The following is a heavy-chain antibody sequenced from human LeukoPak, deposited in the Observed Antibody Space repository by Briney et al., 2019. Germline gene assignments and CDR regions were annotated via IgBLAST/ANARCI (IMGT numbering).Heavy chain of an antibody. V-gene: IGHV3-33*06. Sequence: GGSLRPSCAASGFTFRNHGMHWVRQASGKGLEWVAVIWYDGSNEYYADSVKGRFTISRDNSKNTLHLQMNSLRAEDTAVYYCAKDTASRYVDYWGQGTLVTVSS. J-gene: IGHJ4*02. D-gene: IGHD2-21*02. CDR2: IWYDGSNE. CDR3: AKDTASRYVDY. CDR1: GFTFRNHG.